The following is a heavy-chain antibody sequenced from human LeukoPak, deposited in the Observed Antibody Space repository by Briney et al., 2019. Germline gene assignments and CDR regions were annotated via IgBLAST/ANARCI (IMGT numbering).Heavy chain of an antibody. D-gene: IGHD1-26*01. CDR1: GFTFSSYA. V-gene: IGHV3-30-3*01. Sequence: GGSLRLSCAASGFTFSSYAMHWVRQAPGKGLEWVAVISYDGSNKYYADSVKGRFTISRDNSKNTLYLQMNSLRAEDTAVYYCARDLSKEWELLQSAFDIWGQGTMVTVSS. CDR2: ISYDGSNK. CDR3: ARDLSKEWELLQSAFDI. J-gene: IGHJ3*02.